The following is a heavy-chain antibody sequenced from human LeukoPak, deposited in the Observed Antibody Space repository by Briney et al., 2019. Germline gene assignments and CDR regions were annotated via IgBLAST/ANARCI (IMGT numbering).Heavy chain of an antibody. D-gene: IGHD2-15*01. CDR1: GYSFTSYW. V-gene: IGHV5-10-1*01. Sequence: GESLKISCKGSGYSFTSYWISWVRQMPGKGLEWTGRIDPSDSYTIYCLSFKGHVTISADKSISTAYLQWSSLKASDTAMYYCARRRCSGGSCSFDYWGQGTLVTVSS. J-gene: IGHJ4*02. CDR2: IDPSDSYT. CDR3: ARRRCSGGSCSFDY.